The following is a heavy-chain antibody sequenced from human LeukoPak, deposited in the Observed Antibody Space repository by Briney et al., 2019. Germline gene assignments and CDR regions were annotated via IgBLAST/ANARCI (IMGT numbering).Heavy chain of an antibody. CDR3: ARDQGPYYYDSSGSGFDP. D-gene: IGHD3-22*01. CDR2: INPNSGGT. J-gene: IGHJ5*02. CDR1: GYTFIDFY. V-gene: IGHV1-2*06. Sequence: ASVKVSCKASGYTFIDFYMHWVRQAPGQGLEWMGRINPNSGGTNYAQKLQGRVTMTTDTSTSTAYMELRSLRSDDTAVYYCARDQGPYYYDSSGSGFDPWGQGTLVTVSS.